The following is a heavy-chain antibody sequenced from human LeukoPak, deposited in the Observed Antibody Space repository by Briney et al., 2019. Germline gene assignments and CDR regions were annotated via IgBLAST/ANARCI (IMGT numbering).Heavy chain of an antibody. Sequence: SGTLSLTCTVSGGSISSYYWSWIRQPPGKGLEWIGYIYYSGSTNYNPSLKSRVTISVDTSKNQFSLKLSSVTAADTAVYYCARGRGRILYFDYWGQGTLVTVSS. CDR3: ARGRGRILYFDY. CDR1: GGSISSYY. D-gene: IGHD2-15*01. V-gene: IGHV4-59*01. CDR2: IYYSGST. J-gene: IGHJ4*02.